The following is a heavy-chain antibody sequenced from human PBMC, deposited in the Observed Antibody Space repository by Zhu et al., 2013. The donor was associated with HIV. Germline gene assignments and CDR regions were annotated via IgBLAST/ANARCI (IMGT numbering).Heavy chain of an antibody. CDR1: GGSFSGYF. J-gene: IGHJ4*02. CDR3: ARSVKSSLWKFDY. V-gene: IGHV4-34*10. Sequence: QVQLQESGPALVKASETLSLNCTVSGGSFSGYFWSWIRQAPGKGLEWIGEINHSGDTNYNPSLKSRIFVSVDPSKRQFSLNLSFMTAADTAMYYCARSVKSSLWKFDYWGQGALITVSS. D-gene: IGHD4-17*01. CDR2: INHSGDT.